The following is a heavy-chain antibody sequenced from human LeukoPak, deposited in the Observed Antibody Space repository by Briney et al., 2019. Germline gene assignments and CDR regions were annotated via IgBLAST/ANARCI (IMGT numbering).Heavy chain of an antibody. CDR1: GFTFSSYW. V-gene: IGHV3-7*01. Sequence: GGSLRLSCVDSGFTFSSYWMSWVRQAPGKGLEWVANMKQDGREKYYLDSVKGRFTISRDNAKNSLYLQVNSLRVEDTAVYFCARGAGVFDYWGQGTLVTVSS. CDR2: MKQDGREK. CDR3: ARGAGVFDY. D-gene: IGHD3-10*01. J-gene: IGHJ4*02.